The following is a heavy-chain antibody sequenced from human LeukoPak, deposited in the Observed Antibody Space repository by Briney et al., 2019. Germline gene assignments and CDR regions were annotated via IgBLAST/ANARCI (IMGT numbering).Heavy chain of an antibody. Sequence: ASVNVSCKASGYTFTGYYMHWVRQAPGQGLEWMGWINPNSGGTNYAQKFQGRVTMTRDTFISTAYMELSRLRSDDTAVYYCASSPEVGYCSSTSCYRTGAFDIWGQGTMVTVSS. CDR1: GYTFTGYY. J-gene: IGHJ3*02. D-gene: IGHD2-2*02. CDR3: ASSPEVGYCSSTSCYRTGAFDI. V-gene: IGHV1-2*02. CDR2: INPNSGGT.